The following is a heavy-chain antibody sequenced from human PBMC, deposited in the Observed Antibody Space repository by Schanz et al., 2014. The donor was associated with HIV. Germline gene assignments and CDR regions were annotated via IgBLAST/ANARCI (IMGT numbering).Heavy chain of an antibody. CDR3: AFSGSHDAFDI. Sequence: EVQLLESGGGLEQPGGSLRLSCAASGFNFNNYAMTWVRQAPGKGLEWVSAISSSGASTFYADSVKGRFIISRDTSKNTVYLQMSSLRDEDTAVYYCAFSGSHDAFDIWGQGTMVTVSS. CDR2: ISSSGAST. D-gene: IGHD1-26*01. V-gene: IGHV3-23*01. CDR1: GFNFNNYA. J-gene: IGHJ3*02.